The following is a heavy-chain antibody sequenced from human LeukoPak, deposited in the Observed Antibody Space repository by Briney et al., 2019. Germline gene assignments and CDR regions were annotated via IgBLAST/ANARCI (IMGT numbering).Heavy chain of an antibody. CDR1: GGSISSYY. V-gene: IGHV4-4*07. CDR2: IYTSGST. D-gene: IGHD6-19*01. Sequence: PSETLSHTCTVSGGSISSYYWSWIRQPAGKGLEWIGRIYTSGSTNYNPSLKSRVTMSVDTSKNQFSLKLSSVTAADTAVYYCARVRSGWNHDAFDIWGQGTMVTVSS. CDR3: ARVRSGWNHDAFDI. J-gene: IGHJ3*02.